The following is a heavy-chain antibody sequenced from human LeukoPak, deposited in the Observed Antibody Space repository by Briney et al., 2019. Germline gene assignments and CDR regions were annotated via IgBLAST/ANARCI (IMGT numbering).Heavy chain of an antibody. CDR2: INPNSGGT. V-gene: IGHV1-2*06. CDR3: ATGLLRPLDY. Sequence: ASVKVSCKATGYTFTGYYMDWVRQAPGQGLEWMGRINPNSGGTNYAQKFQGRVTMTEDTSTDTAYMELSSLRSEDTAVYYCATGLLRPLDYWGQGTLVTVSS. D-gene: IGHD1-1*01. J-gene: IGHJ4*02. CDR1: GYTFTGYY.